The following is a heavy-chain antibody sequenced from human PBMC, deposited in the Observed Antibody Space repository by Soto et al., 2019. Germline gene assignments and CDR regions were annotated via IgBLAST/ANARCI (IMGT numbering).Heavy chain of an antibody. CDR1: GFTFSSYP. D-gene: IGHD1-26*01. CDR2: ISFDGSAV. CDR3: ARDDPYIGIYYGLDY. V-gene: IGHV3-30-3*01. J-gene: IGHJ4*02. Sequence: GGSLRLSCTASGFTFSSYPIHWVRQAPGKGLEWVAVISFDGSAVYYADSVKGRFTISRDSSKNTVYLQVNSLRPEDTAVYYCARDDPYIGIYYGLDYWGQGTLVTVSS.